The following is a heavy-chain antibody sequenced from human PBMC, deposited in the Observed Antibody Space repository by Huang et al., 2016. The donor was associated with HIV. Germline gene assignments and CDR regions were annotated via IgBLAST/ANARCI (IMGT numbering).Heavy chain of an antibody. CDR3: ARDTTTVAGLDF. V-gene: IGHV3-30*14. D-gene: IGHD6-19*01. CDR2: ISFDGRNK. Sequence: QVQLVESGGGVVQPGRSLRLSCAVSGFTFRDHPMHWVRQAPGKGLEWGAVISFDGRNKFYAAFVRGRFTISRDNSKNILYLQLNSLTPADTSIYYCARDTTTVAGLDFWGQGALVTVSS. J-gene: IGHJ4*02. CDR1: GFTFRDHP.